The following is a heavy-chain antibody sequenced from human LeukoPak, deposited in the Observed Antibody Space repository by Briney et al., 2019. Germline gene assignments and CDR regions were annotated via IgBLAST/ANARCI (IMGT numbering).Heavy chain of an antibody. J-gene: IGHJ4*02. D-gene: IGHD2-15*01. Sequence: GGSLRLSRAASGFTFRTAWMSWVRQAPGKGLEWVGRIKGKTDGGTIDYAAPVKGRFSVSRDDSKNTVYLQMNSLKTEDTAVYYCATEGYCSGGNCYSFDHWGQGTLVTVSS. V-gene: IGHV3-15*01. CDR3: ATEGYCSGGNCYSFDH. CDR1: GFTFRTAW. CDR2: IKGKTDGGTI.